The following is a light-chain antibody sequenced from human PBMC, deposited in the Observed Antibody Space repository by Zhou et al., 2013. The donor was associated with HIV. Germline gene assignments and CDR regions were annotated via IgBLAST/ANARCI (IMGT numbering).Light chain of an antibody. CDR1: QSLLHSNGYNY. Sequence: DIVMTQSPLSLPVTPGEPASISCRSSQSLLHSNGYNYLDWYLQKPGQSPQLLIYLGSNRASGVPDRFSGSGSGTDFTLENQQSGDWRMVGVYYCMQGLQTPRTFGRRDQGGNQT. CDR3: MQGLQTPRT. CDR2: LGS. V-gene: IGKV2-28*01. J-gene: IGKJ1*01.